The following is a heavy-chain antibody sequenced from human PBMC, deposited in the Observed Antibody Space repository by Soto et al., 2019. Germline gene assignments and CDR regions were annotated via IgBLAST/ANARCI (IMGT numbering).Heavy chain of an antibody. CDR2: ISAYNGNT. CDR1: GYAFTSYG. J-gene: IGHJ4*02. CDR3: ARDAPESPVVPDY. V-gene: IGHV1-18*01. Sequence: PSVKVSCKASGYAFTSYGISWERQAPGQGLEWMGWISAYNGNTNYAQKLQGRVTMTTDTSTSTAYMELRSLRSDDTAGYYCARDAPESPVVPDYWDRRSRFTVAS. D-gene: IGHD2-15*01.